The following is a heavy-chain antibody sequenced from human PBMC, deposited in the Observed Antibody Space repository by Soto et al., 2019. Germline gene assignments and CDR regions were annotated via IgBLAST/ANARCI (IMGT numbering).Heavy chain of an antibody. CDR1: GYTFPSYG. J-gene: IGHJ4*02. CDR2: ISAYNGNT. CDR3: ARYIQYYDILTDFDD. Sequence: QVQLVQSGAEVKKPGASVKVSCKASGYTFPSYGISWGRQAPGQGLKGMGWISAYNGNTNYAQKLQGRVTMTTDTSTSTAYMELRSLRSDDTAVYYCARYIQYYDILTDFDDWGQGTLVTVSS. V-gene: IGHV1-18*04. D-gene: IGHD3-9*01.